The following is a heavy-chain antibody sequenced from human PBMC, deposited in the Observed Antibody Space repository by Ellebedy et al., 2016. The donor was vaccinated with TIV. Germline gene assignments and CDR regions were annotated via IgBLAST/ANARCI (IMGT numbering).Heavy chain of an antibody. CDR3: VRDCGDGTCRYFDL. CDR2: VHHSGRT. Sequence: MPSETLSLTCTVSGSSISSDHYWGWVRQSPGKGLECLGRVHHSGRTHPNPSLESRFTVLVDTAKNQLSLKVTSVTAADTAVYYCVRDCGDGTCRYFDLWGRGTLVTVSS. J-gene: IGHJ2*01. D-gene: IGHD2-21*01. CDR1: GSSISSDHY. V-gene: IGHV4-38-2*02.